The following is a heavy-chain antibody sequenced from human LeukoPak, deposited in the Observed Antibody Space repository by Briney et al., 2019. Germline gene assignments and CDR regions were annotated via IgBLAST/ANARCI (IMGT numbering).Heavy chain of an antibody. CDR2: IIPIVNIA. CDR3: ARGFGVGPTDY. V-gene: IGHV1-69*04. Sequence: VASVKVSCKASSGTFGSYGINWVRQAPGQGPEWMGRIIPIVNIAKFAQKFQGRVTLTADKSTTTAYMQLSGLRFDDTAAYYCARGFGVGPTDYWGQGTPVTVSS. J-gene: IGHJ4*02. CDR1: SGTFGSYG. D-gene: IGHD3-3*01.